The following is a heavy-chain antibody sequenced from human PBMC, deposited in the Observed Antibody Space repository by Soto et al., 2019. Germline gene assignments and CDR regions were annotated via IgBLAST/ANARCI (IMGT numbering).Heavy chain of an antibody. CDR3: ARDQISRGISRYYYYYMDV. V-gene: IGHV3-7*01. Sequence: EVQLVESGGGLVQPGGSLRLSCAASGFTFSSYWMSWVRQAPGKGLEWVANIKQDGSEKYYVDSVKGRFTISRDNAKNSLYLQMNSLRAEATAVYYCARDQISRGISRYYYYYMDVWGKGTTVTVSS. CDR2: IKQDGSEK. J-gene: IGHJ6*03. CDR1: GFTFSSYW. D-gene: IGHD2-2*01.